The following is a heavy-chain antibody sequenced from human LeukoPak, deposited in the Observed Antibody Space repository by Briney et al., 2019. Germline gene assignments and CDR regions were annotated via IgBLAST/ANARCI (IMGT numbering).Heavy chain of an antibody. CDR3: AREVYDSSGYYRVFVDY. V-gene: IGHV3-48*03. CDR1: GFTFSSYE. D-gene: IGHD3-22*01. J-gene: IGHJ4*02. Sequence: PGGSLRLSCAASGFTFSSYEMNWVRQAPGKGLEWVSYISSSGSTIYYADSVKGRFTISRDNAKNSLYLQMNSLRAEDTAVYYCAREVYDSSGYYRVFVDYWGQGTLVTVSS. CDR2: ISSSGSTI.